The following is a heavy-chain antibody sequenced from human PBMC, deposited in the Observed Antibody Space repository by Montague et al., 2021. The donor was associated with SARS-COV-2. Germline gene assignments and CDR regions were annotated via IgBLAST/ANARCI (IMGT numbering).Heavy chain of an antibody. Sequence: SETLSLTCTVSGGSIRSYYWSWIRQTPGKGLEWNGYIYYDGSTNYNPSLKSRVTMSVDSSKNQFSLRLSSVTAADTAVYYCARYGSYFEHWGQGTLVTVSS. CDR2: IYYDGST. V-gene: IGHV4-59*03. J-gene: IGHJ4*02. CDR1: GGSIRSYY. D-gene: IGHD1-26*01. CDR3: ARYGSYFEH.